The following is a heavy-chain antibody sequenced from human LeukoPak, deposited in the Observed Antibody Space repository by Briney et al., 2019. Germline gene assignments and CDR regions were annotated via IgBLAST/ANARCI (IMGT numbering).Heavy chain of an antibody. V-gene: IGHV1-69*13. CDR1: GGTFISYA. J-gene: IGHJ4*02. CDR3: ARGRDSSGYYGQLDY. Sequence: ASVKVSCKASGGTFISYAISWVRQAPGQGLEWMGGIIPIFGTANYAQKFQGRVTITADESTSTAYMELSSLRSEDTAVYYCARGRDSSGYYGQLDYWGQGTLVTVSS. CDR2: IIPIFGTA. D-gene: IGHD3-22*01.